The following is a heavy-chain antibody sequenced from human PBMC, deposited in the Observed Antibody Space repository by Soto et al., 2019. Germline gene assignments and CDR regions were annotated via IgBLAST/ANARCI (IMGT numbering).Heavy chain of an antibody. CDR2: ISYVGSHK. Sequence: HVQLVESGGGVVQPGRSLRLSCAVSGFNFSSYGMHWVRQAPGKGLEWVAVISYVGSHKASADSVKGRFAISRDNSKNTVFLQMNSLRVEDTAVYYCAKDLVQTGSGPADWGQVTLVTVSS. J-gene: IGHJ4*02. V-gene: IGHV3-30*18. CDR3: AKDLVQTGSGPAD. CDR1: GFNFSSYG. D-gene: IGHD2-8*02.